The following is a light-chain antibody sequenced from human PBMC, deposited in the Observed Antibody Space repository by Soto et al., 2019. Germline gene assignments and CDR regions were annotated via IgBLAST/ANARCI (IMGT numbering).Light chain of an antibody. CDR3: LQDYNYPLT. CDR1: QGIRND. CDR2: AAS. Sequence: AIQMTQSPSSLSASVGDRVTITCRASQGIRNDLGWYQQKPGKAPKLMIYAASSLQSGVPSRFSGSGSGTDVTLTISSLQPEDFATYYCLQDYNYPLTFGQGTNLELK. J-gene: IGKJ1*01. V-gene: IGKV1-6*01.